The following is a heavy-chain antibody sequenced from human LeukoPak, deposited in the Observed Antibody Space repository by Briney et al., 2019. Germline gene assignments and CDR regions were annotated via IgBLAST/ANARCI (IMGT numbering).Heavy chain of an antibody. CDR3: TRTTVTFPFDY. Sequence: ASVKVSCKASGYTFTGYYMHWVRQAPGQGLEWMGRINPNSGGTNYAQKFQGRVAITRDTSASTAYMELSSLRSEDTAVYYCTRTTVTFPFDYWGQGTLVTVSS. CDR2: INPNSGGT. J-gene: IGHJ4*02. CDR1: GYTFTGYY. D-gene: IGHD4-17*01. V-gene: IGHV1-2*06.